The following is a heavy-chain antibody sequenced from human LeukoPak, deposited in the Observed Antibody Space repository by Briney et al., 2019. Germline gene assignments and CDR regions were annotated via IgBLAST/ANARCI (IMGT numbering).Heavy chain of an antibody. CDR1: GGSISSYY. CDR3: TRGEYSYGSRSSGYYYYMDV. Sequence: PSQTLSLTCTVSGGSISSYYWSWIRQPAGKGLEWIGRIYTSGSTNYNPSLKSRVTISVDKSKNQFSLKLSSVTAADTAVYYCTRGEYSYGSRSSGYYYYMDVWGKGTTVTVSS. J-gene: IGHJ6*03. V-gene: IGHV4-4*07. CDR2: IYTSGST. D-gene: IGHD5-18*01.